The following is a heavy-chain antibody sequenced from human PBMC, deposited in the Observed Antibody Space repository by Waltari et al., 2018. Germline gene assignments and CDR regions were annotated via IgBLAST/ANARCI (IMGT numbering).Heavy chain of an antibody. J-gene: IGHJ4*02. V-gene: IGHV3-74*01. Sequence: GKGLVWVSRLNRDGSSTNYADSVKGRFTISRDNAKNTLYLHMDSLRAEDTAVYYCVRDRGIRGYLPGGDYWGQGTLVTVSS. D-gene: IGHD5-12*01. CDR3: VRDRGIRGYLPGGDY. CDR2: LNRDGSST.